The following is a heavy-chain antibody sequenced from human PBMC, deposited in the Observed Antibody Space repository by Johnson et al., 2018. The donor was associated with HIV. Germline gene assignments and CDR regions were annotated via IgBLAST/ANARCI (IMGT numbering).Heavy chain of an antibody. CDR2: IKSKTDGGTT. CDR1: GFTFSNAW. D-gene: IGHD3-9*01. Sequence: VQLVESGGGVVQPGGSLRLSCAASGFTFSNAWMSWVRQAPGKGLEWVGRIKSKTDGGTTDYAAPVKGRFTISRDDSKNTLYLQMNSLKTEDTAVYYCTTPGYDTEDAFDIWGQGTMVIVSS. J-gene: IGHJ3*02. V-gene: IGHV3-15*01. CDR3: TTPGYDTEDAFDI.